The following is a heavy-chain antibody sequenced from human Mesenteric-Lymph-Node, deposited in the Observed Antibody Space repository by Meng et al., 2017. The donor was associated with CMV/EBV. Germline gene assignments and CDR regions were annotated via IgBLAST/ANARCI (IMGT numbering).Heavy chain of an antibody. Sequence: GESLKISCAASGFTFSRYAMSWVRQAPGKGLVWVSRINSDGSSTSYADSVKGRFTISRDNAKNTLYLQMNSLRAEDTAVYYCAREVVAVPAHRPAFYYYYGMDVWGQGTTVTVSS. J-gene: IGHJ6*02. CDR1: GFTFSRYA. CDR3: AREVVAVPAHRPAFYYYYGMDV. V-gene: IGHV3-74*01. CDR2: INSDGSST. D-gene: IGHD2-2*01.